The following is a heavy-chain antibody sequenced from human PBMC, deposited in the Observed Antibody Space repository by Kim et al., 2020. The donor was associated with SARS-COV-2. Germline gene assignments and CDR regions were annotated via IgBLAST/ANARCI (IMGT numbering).Heavy chain of an antibody. D-gene: IGHD3-9*01. J-gene: IGHJ4*02. Sequence: GTNYAQKFQGRVTWTRDTAISTVYMEVNRLRPDDTAVYYCARDIDYYFDYWGQGTLVTVSS. V-gene: IGHV1-2*02. CDR3: ARDIDYYFDY. CDR2: GT.